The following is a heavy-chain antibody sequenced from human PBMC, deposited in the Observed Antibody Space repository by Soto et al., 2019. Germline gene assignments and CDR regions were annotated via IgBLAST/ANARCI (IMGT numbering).Heavy chain of an antibody. CDR2: ISYDGSNK. CDR1: GFTFSSYG. D-gene: IGHD5-18*01. J-gene: IGHJ6*01. CDR3: AKDPSPSYGYGYYYYGMDV. V-gene: IGHV3-30*18. Sequence: ESGGGVVQPGRSLRLSCAASGFTFSSYGMHWVRQAPGKGLEWVAVISYDGSNKYYADSVKGRFTISRDNSKNTLYLQMNSLRAEDTAVYYCAKDPSPSYGYGYYYYGMDVW.